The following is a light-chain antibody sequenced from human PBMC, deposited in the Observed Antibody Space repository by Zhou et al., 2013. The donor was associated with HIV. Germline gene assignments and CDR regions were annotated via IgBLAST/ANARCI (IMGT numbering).Light chain of an antibody. CDR2: AAS. Sequence: DIQMTQSPSSLSASVGDKVNITCRASQNISTHLNWYQQKPGKAPKSLIYAASSLYSGVPSRFSGSGAGSEFTLTISSLQPEDFGSYYCQQSYSTPLTFGGGTKVEIK. J-gene: IGKJ4*01. CDR3: QQSYSTPLT. CDR1: QNISTH. V-gene: IGKV1-39*01.